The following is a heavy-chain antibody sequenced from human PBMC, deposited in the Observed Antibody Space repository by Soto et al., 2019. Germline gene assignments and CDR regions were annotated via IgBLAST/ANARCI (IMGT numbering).Heavy chain of an antibody. J-gene: IGHJ3*02. Sequence: SETLSLTCTVSGGSISSGDYYWSWIRQPPGKGLEWIGYIYYSGSTYYNPSLKSRVTISVDTSKNQFSLKLSSVTAADTAVYYCARAPLRVMVYAGGASAFDIWGQGTMVTVSS. CDR2: IYYSGST. V-gene: IGHV4-30-4*01. CDR1: GGSISSGDYY. CDR3: ARAPLRVMVYAGGASAFDI. D-gene: IGHD2-8*01.